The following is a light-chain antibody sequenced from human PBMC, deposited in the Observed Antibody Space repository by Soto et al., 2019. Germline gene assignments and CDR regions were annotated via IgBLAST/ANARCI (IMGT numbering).Light chain of an antibody. CDR3: CSYAGSSTPYV. CDR2: EGS. V-gene: IGLV2-23*01. CDR1: SSDVGSYNL. Sequence: QSDLTQPASVSGSPGQSITISCTGTSSDVGSYNLVSWYQQHPGKAPKLMIYEGSKRPSGVSNRFSGSKSGNTASLTISGLQAEDEADYYCCSYAGSSTPYVFGTGTKLTVL. J-gene: IGLJ1*01.